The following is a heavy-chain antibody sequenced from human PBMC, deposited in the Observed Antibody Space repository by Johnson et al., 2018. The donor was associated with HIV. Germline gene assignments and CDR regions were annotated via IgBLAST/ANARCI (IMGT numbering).Heavy chain of an antibody. V-gene: IGHV3-11*04. D-gene: IGHD1-26*01. J-gene: IGHJ3*02. CDR3: ASQYSGSYNGLKLFDI. Sequence: QVQLVESGGGLVKPGGSLRLSCAASGFTFSDYYMSWIRQAPGKGLEWVSYISSGGSTIYYADSVKGRFTISRDNTKKSLYRQMNSLRAEDTAVYYCASQYSGSYNGLKLFDIWGQGTMVIVSS. CDR1: GFTFSDYY. CDR2: ISSGGSTI.